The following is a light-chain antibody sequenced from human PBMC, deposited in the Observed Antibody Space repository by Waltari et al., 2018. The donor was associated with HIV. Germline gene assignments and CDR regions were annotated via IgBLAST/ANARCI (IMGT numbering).Light chain of an antibody. Sequence: PGKAPRYLMKLAGSGNYNMGSGVPDRFSGSSSGADRFLIISKLQSDDEATYYCETWDSNTRVFAGGTELTVL. CDR2: LAGSGNY. V-gene: IGLV4-60*03. J-gene: IGLJ3*02. CDR3: ETWDSNTRV.